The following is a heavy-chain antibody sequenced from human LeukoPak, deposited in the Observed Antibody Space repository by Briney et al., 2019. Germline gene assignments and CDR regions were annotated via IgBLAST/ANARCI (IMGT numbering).Heavy chain of an antibody. Sequence: SETLSLTCAVYGGSFSGYYWSWIRQPPGKGLEWIGEINHSGSTNYNPSLKSRVTISADTSKNQFSLKLSSVTAADTAVYYCARERTRYYYDSSGLHFDYWGQGTLVTVSS. J-gene: IGHJ4*02. CDR3: ARERTRYYYDSSGLHFDY. CDR2: INHSGST. V-gene: IGHV4-34*01. D-gene: IGHD3-22*01. CDR1: GGSFSGYY.